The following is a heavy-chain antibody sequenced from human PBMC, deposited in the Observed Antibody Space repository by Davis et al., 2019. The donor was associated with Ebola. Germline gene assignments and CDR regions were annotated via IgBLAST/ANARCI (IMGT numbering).Heavy chain of an antibody. CDR1: GYTFTSYA. D-gene: IGHD2-15*01. Sequence: ASVKVSCKASGYTFTSYAMYWVRQAPGQRLEWMGWINAGNGNTKYSQKFQGRVTITRDTSASTAYMELSSLRSEDTAVYYCARGLGYCSGGSCYWFDPWGQGTLVTVSS. V-gene: IGHV1-3*01. J-gene: IGHJ5*02. CDR3: ARGLGYCSGGSCYWFDP. CDR2: INAGNGNT.